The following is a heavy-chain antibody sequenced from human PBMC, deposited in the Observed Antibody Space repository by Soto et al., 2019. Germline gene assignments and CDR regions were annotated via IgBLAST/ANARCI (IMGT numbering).Heavy chain of an antibody. CDR3: ARGAVNDAFDI. D-gene: IGHD4-17*01. Sequence: QVQLVESGGGVVQPGRSLRLSCAASGFTFSSYGMHWVRQAPGKGLEWVAVIWYDGSNKYYADSVKGRFTISRDNSKNTLYLQMNSLRAEDTAVYYCARGAVNDAFDIWGQGTMVTVSS. CDR2: IWYDGSNK. J-gene: IGHJ3*02. CDR1: GFTFSSYG. V-gene: IGHV3-30*19.